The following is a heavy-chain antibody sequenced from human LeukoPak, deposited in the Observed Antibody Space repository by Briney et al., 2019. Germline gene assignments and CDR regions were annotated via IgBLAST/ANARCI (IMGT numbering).Heavy chain of an antibody. V-gene: IGHV4-59*08. Sequence: PSETLSLTCAVYGGSFSGYYWSWIRQPPGKGLEWIGYIYYSGSTNYNPSLKSRVTLSVDTSKNQFSLKLSSVTAADTAVYYCARHGSGSYNRNNWFDPWGQGTLVTVSS. D-gene: IGHD1-26*01. CDR1: GGSFSGYY. J-gene: IGHJ5*02. CDR2: IYYSGST. CDR3: ARHGSGSYNRNNWFDP.